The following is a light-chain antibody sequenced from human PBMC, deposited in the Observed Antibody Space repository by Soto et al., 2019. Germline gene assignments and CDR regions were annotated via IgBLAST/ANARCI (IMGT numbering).Light chain of an antibody. J-gene: IGLJ1*01. CDR3: CSYAGSSTYV. CDR2: EGS. Sequence: QSALAQPASVSGSPGQWITISCTGTSSDFGSYNLVSWYQQHPGKAPKLMIYEGSKRPSGVSNRFSGSKSGNTASLTISGLQAEDEADYYCCSYAGSSTYVFGTGSKVTVL. CDR1: SSDFGSYNL. V-gene: IGLV2-23*01.